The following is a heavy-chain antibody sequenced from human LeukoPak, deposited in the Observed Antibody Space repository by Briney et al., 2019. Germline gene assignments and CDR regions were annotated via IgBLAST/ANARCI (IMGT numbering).Heavy chain of an antibody. D-gene: IGHD4-23*01. CDR3: ARRIYYGGNPGGYFIH. Sequence: ASVKVSCKASGYTFTGYDINWVRQATGQGLEWMGWMNPNSGNTGYAQKFQGRVTMTRNTSISRAYMELSSLRSEDTAVYYCARRIYYGGNPGGYFIHWGQGTLVTVSS. J-gene: IGHJ4*02. CDR2: MNPNSGNT. V-gene: IGHV1-8*01. CDR1: GYTFTGYD.